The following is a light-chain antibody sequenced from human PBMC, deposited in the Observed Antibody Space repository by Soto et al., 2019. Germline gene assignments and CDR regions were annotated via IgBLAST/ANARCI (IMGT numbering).Light chain of an antibody. CDR2: GAS. CDR3: QQYGSSTST. V-gene: IGKV3-20*01. Sequence: EIVLTQSPGPLSLSPGERATLSCRASQSVSSSYLAWYQQKPGQAPRLLIYGASSRATGIPDRFSGSGSGTDFTLTISRLEPEDFAVYYCQQYGSSTSTFGGGTKVEIK. J-gene: IGKJ4*01. CDR1: QSVSSSY.